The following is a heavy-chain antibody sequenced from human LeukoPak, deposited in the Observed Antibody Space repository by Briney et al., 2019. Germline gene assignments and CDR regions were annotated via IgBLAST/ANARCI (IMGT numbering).Heavy chain of an antibody. Sequence: PGGSLRLSCAASGFTFSNYAMHWVRQAPGKGLEWVAVMSYDGIHTYYADSVKGRFTISRDNSKNTLYLQMNSLRAEDTAVYYCARGTFQAEYITMKVGGSWFDPWGQGTLVTVSS. CDR2: MSYDGIHT. J-gene: IGHJ5*02. CDR1: GFTFSNYA. D-gene: IGHD3-22*01. V-gene: IGHV3-30*04. CDR3: ARGTFQAEYITMKVGGSWFDP.